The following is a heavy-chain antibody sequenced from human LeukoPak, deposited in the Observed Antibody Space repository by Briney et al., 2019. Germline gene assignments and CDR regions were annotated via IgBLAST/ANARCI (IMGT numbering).Heavy chain of an antibody. Sequence: GASVTVSCKASGYTFTDYYRHWVRQAPGRGLEYMGWINPNSGGTKSAQKFQGRVTMTRDTSISTGYMELSGLASDDAAVYYCARTSVEVGQNYYGMDVWGQGTTVTVSS. CDR2: INPNSGGT. D-gene: IGHD3-22*01. J-gene: IGHJ6*02. CDR1: GYTFTDYY. CDR3: ARTSVEVGQNYYGMDV. V-gene: IGHV1-2*02.